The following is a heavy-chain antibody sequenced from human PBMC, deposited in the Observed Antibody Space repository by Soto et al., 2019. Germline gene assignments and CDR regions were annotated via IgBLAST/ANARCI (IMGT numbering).Heavy chain of an antibody. CDR1: VGSISNYY. J-gene: IGHJ4*02. D-gene: IGHD2-21*01. V-gene: IGHV4-59*01. Sequence: LSPTCTASVGSISNYYWNSIRQPPGKGLESIGYIYYSGSANYSPSLKSRVTISVDTSKNEFSLTLSSVTAADTAIYYCARDESEHTKSPAPDHWRQGTL. CDR2: IYYSGSA. CDR3: ARDESEHTKSPAPDH.